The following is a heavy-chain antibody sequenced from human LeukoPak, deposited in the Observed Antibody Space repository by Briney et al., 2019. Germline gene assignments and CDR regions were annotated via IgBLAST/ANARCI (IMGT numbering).Heavy chain of an antibody. CDR3: ARDLELWRYDY. D-gene: IGHD5-18*01. V-gene: IGHV4-59*12. Sequence: PSETLSLTCNVSGGSISSYSWSWIRQPPGKGLEWIGYIYYSGSTNYNPSLKSRITISVDTSKNQFSLKLSSVTAADTAVYYCARDLELWRYDYWGQGTLVTVSS. CDR1: GGSISSYS. J-gene: IGHJ4*02. CDR2: IYYSGST.